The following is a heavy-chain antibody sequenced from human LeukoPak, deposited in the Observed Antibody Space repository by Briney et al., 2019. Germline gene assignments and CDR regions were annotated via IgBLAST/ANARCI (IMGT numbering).Heavy chain of an antibody. CDR2: IIPILGIA. CDR1: GGTFSSYA. J-gene: IGHJ3*02. CDR3: ARSDSGIYAFDI. D-gene: IGHD2-21*01. V-gene: IGHV1-69*04. Sequence: SVKVSCKASGGTFSSYAISWVRQAPGQGLEWMGRIIPILGIANYAQKFQGRVTITADKSTSTAYMELSSLRSEDTAVYYCARSDSGIYAFDIWGQGTMVTVSS.